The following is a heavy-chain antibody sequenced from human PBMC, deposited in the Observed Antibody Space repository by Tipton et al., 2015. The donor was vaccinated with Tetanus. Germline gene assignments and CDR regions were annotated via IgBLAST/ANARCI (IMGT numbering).Heavy chain of an antibody. CDR2: ISGSGGST. CDR3: AKRPPSDDRWLHFDY. D-gene: IGHD5-12*01. CDR1: GFTFSSYA. J-gene: IGHJ4*02. Sequence: SLRLSCAASGFTFSSYAMSWVRQAPGKGLGWVSAISGSGGSTYYADSVKGRFTISRDNSKNTLYLQMNSLRAEDTAVYYCAKRPPSDDRWLHFDYWGQGTLVTVSS. V-gene: IGHV3-23*01.